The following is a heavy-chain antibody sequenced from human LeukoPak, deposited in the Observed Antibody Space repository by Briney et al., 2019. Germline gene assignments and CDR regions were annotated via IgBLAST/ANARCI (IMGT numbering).Heavy chain of an antibody. D-gene: IGHD3-10*01. J-gene: IGHJ4*02. CDR2: IDTSTGSP. CDR1: GYTFTSYA. V-gene: IGHV7-4-1*02. Sequence: ASVKVSCKASGYTFTSYAMNWVRQAPGQGLEWMGWIDTSTGSPTYAQGFTGRFVFSLDTSVTTAYLQISGLEAEDAAVYYCARGISIFRGIPPGYWGQGTLVTVSS. CDR3: ARGISIFRGIPPGY.